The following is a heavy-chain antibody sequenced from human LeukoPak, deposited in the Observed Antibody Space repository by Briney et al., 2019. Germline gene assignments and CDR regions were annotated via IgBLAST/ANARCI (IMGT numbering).Heavy chain of an antibody. Sequence: GSSVTVSCKASGGTFSSYAISWVRQAPGQGLERMGGIIPIFGTANYAQKFQGRVTITADESTSTAYMELSSLRSEDTAVYYCARSLAYCGGDCYAYYFDYWGQGTLVTVSS. D-gene: IGHD2-21*02. V-gene: IGHV1-69*01. CDR2: IIPIFGTA. J-gene: IGHJ4*02. CDR3: ARSLAYCGGDCYAYYFDY. CDR1: GGTFSSYA.